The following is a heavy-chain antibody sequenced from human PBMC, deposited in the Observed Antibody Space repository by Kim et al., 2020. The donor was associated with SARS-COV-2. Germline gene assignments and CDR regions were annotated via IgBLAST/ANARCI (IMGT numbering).Heavy chain of an antibody. CDR1: GGSISSYY. CDR3: ARFRTGTIFDY. V-gene: IGHV4-59*13. Sequence: SETLSLTCTVSGGSISSYYWSWIRQPPGKGLEWIGYIYYSGSTNYNPSLKSRVTISVDTSKNQFSLKLSSVTAADTAVYYCARFRTGTIFDYWGQGTLVTXSS. J-gene: IGHJ4*02. D-gene: IGHD1-7*01. CDR2: IYYSGST.